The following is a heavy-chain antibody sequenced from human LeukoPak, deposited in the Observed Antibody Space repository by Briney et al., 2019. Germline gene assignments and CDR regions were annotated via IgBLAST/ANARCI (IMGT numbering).Heavy chain of an antibody. J-gene: IGHJ6*03. CDR1: GGSISSYY. CDR2: IYYSGST. CDR3: AGGRRDSGSYGSFVYYYYYYMDV. Sequence: SGGSISSYYWSWIRQPPGKGLEWIGYIYYSGSTNYNPSLKSRVTISVDTSKNQFSLKLSSVTAADTAVYYCAGGRRDSGSYGSFVYYYYYYMDVWGKGATVTVSS. V-gene: IGHV4-59*01. D-gene: IGHD3-10*01.